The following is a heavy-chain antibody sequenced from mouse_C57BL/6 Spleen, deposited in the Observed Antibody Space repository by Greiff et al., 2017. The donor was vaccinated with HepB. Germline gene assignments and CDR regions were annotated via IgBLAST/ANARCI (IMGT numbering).Heavy chain of an antibody. CDR2: IYPGSGST. J-gene: IGHJ2*01. CDR3: ARRGGRRDYFDD. V-gene: IGHV1-55*01. Sequence: QVQLKQPGAELVKPGASVKMSCKASGYTFTSYWITWVKQRPGQGLEWIGDIYPGSGSTNYNEKFKSKATLTVDTSSSTAYMQLSSLTYEDSAVYSCARRGGRRDYFDDWGQGTTLTVSS. D-gene: IGHD2-12*01. CDR1: GYTFTSYW.